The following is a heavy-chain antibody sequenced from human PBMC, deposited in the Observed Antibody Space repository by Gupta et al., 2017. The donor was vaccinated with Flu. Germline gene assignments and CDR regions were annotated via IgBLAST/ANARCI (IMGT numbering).Heavy chain of an antibody. CDR1: RGLFSSYA. Sequence: QVQLVQSGAEVKKPGSSVKVSCKASRGLFSSYAISWVRQAPGQGLEWMGGIIPMFGTTNYAQKFQGRVTISADKSTTTSYMDLSSLTSEDTAVYYCARNSYGSGSYWSDAFDNWGQGTMVTVSS. J-gene: IGHJ3*02. CDR3: ARNSYGSGSYWSDAFDN. CDR2: IIPMFGTT. V-gene: IGHV1-69*06. D-gene: IGHD3-10*01.